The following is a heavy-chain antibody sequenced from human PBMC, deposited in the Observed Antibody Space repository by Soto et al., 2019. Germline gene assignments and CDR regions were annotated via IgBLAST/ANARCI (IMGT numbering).Heavy chain of an antibody. V-gene: IGHV3-23*03. CDR2: ITTDGTNT. J-gene: IGHJ4*02. Sequence: PGGSLRLSCAASGFTFSSYVMSWVRQAPGKGLEWVSRITTDGTNTTYGDSVKGRFTISRDNSKKTLYLQMNSLRTEDTALYYCAKDEYYYSRSGYYIFDSWGQGTLVTVSS. CDR1: GFTFSSYV. CDR3: AKDEYYYSRSGYYIFDS. D-gene: IGHD3-22*01.